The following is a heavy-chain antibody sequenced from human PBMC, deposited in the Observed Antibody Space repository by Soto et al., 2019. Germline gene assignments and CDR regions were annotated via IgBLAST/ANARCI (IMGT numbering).Heavy chain of an antibody. CDR3: ARARDYDLLTAREYALDV. J-gene: IGHJ6*02. CDR1: GGSFRNYG. D-gene: IGHD3-9*01. CDR2: IMPVFGTA. V-gene: IGHV1-69*01. Sequence: QVQLVQSGAEVKKPGSSVRVSCKVSGGSFRNYGITWVRQSPGQGLEWMGGIMPVFGTAVYAQKFQGRVTISADELTTTASLELISLSSDDTAVYFCARARDYDLLTAREYALDVWGQGTTVTV.